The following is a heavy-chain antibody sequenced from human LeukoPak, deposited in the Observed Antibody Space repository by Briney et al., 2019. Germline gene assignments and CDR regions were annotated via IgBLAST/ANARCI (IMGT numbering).Heavy chain of an antibody. CDR2: ISSSGSTI. D-gene: IGHD3-22*01. CDR1: GFTFSDCY. J-gene: IGHJ4*02. V-gene: IGHV3-11*01. Sequence: PGGSLRLSCAASGFTFSDCYMSRIRQAPGMGLEWVSYISSSGSTIYYADFVKGRFTISRDSAKNSLYLQMNSLRAEDTAVYYCARGKYYYDSSGYYYFDYWGQGTLVTVSS. CDR3: ARGKYYYDSSGYYYFDY.